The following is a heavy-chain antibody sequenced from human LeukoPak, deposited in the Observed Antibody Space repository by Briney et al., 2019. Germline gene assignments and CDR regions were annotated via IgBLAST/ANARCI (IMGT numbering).Heavy chain of an antibody. J-gene: IGHJ4*02. Sequence: GGSLRLSCAATGXTFSNYAIHWGRQAPGKGQEWVAFISDDGSRQHYADSVKGRFTISRDNSKNTLNLQMNSLRAEDTAVYYCVKDRTGTYTLDYWGQGTLVTVSS. CDR2: ISDDGSRQ. D-gene: IGHD3-10*01. V-gene: IGHV3-30-3*01. CDR1: GXTFSNYA. CDR3: VKDRTGTYTLDY.